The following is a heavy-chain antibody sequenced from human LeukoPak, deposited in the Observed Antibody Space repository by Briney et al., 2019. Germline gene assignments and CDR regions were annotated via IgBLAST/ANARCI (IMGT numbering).Heavy chain of an antibody. J-gene: IGHJ3*02. CDR2: IYPGDSDT. Sequence: PGESLKISCKGSGYSFTSYWIGWVRQMPGKGLEWMGIIYPGDSDTRYSPSFQGQVTISADKSISTAYLQWSSLKASDTAMYYCASLGYTTYGSGSRRHDAFDIWGQGTMVTVSS. CDR3: ASLGYTTYGSGSRRHDAFDI. D-gene: IGHD3-10*01. V-gene: IGHV5-51*01. CDR1: GYSFTSYW.